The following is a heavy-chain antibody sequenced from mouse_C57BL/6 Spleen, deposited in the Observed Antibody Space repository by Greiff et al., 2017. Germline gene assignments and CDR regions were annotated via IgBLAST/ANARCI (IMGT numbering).Heavy chain of an antibody. CDR3: ACTVVATDYAMDY. Sequence: QVQLQQPGAELVKPGASVKLSCKASGYTFTSYWMQWVKQRPGQGLEWIGEIDPSDSYTNYNQKFKGKATLTVDTSSSTAYMQLSSLTSEDSAVYYCACTVVATDYAMDYWGQGTSVTVSS. J-gene: IGHJ4*01. D-gene: IGHD1-1*01. CDR2: IDPSDSYT. V-gene: IGHV1-50*01. CDR1: GYTFTSYW.